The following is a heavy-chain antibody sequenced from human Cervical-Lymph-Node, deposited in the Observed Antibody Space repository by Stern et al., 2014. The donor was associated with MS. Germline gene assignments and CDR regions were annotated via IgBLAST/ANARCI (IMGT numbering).Heavy chain of an antibody. CDR1: GGTISSNV. D-gene: IGHD1-26*01. CDR3: ARAWGASDFYGMDV. J-gene: IGHJ6*02. CDR2: IIPILSTV. Sequence: VQLVESGAEVKKPGSSVKVSCKASGGTISSNVISWVRQAPGQGLEWKGGIIPILSTVHYAQKFQGRVTITADASTSTAYMELTSLRSEDTAVYYCARAWGASDFYGMDVWGQGTTVTVSS. V-gene: IGHV1-69*01.